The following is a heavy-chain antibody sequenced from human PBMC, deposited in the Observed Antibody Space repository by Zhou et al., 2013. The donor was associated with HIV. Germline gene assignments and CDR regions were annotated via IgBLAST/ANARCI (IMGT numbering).Heavy chain of an antibody. CDR1: GYTLADLA. CDR2: IIPILGTT. J-gene: IGHJ3*02. V-gene: IGHV1-69*13. D-gene: IGHD3-10*01. CDR3: ARERMGSGGEAFDI. Sequence: QVQLLQSGAEVKPPGASVKVSCKVFGYTLADLAIHWVRLPPGQGLEWMGGIIPILGTTNYAQKFQGRVTITADEATSTAYMELSSLRSEDTAVYYCARERMGSGGEAFDIVGAKGTMGHRLF.